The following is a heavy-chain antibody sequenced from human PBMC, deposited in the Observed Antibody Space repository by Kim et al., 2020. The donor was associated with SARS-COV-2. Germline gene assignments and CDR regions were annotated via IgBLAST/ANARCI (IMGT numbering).Heavy chain of an antibody. J-gene: IGHJ6*02. D-gene: IGHD5-18*01. CDR1: GFTFSSYG. Sequence: GGSLRLSCAASGFTFSSYGMRWVRQAPGKGLEWVAVIWYDGSNKYYADSVKGRFTISRDNSKNTLYLQMNSLRAEDTAVYYCAREVNVDTAMVRRYYGMDVWGQGTTVTVSS. V-gene: IGHV3-33*01. CDR3: AREVNVDTAMVRRYYGMDV. CDR2: IWYDGSNK.